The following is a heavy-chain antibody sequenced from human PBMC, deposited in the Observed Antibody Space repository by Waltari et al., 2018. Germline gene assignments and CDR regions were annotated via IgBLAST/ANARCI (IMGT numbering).Heavy chain of an antibody. CDR1: GYSISSGYY. CDR3: ARHFKVDNWFDP. CDR2: IYHSGST. Sequence: QVQLQESGPGLVKPSETLSLTCAVSGYSISSGYYWGWIRTPPGKGLEWIGSIYHSGSTYYNPSLKSRVTISVDTSKNQCSLKLSSVTAADTAVYYCARHFKVDNWFDPWGQGTLVTVSS. J-gene: IGHJ5*02. D-gene: IGHD3-3*02. V-gene: IGHV4-38-2*01.